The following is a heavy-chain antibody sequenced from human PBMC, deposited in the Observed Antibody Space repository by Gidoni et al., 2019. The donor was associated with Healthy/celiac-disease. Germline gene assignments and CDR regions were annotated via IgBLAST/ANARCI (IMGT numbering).Heavy chain of an antibody. CDR3: TTDGWGSNYYYYYGMDV. CDR1: GFTSSNAW. J-gene: IGHJ6*02. V-gene: IGHV3-15*07. CDR2: IKSKTDGGTT. Sequence: EVQLVESGGGLVKPGGYLRLSCAASGFTSSNAWMKWVRKAPGKGLEWVGRIKSKTDGGTTDYAAPVKGRFTISRDDSKNTLYLQMNSLKTEDTAVYYCTTDGWGSNYYYYYGMDVWGQGTTVTVSS. D-gene: IGHD6-19*01.